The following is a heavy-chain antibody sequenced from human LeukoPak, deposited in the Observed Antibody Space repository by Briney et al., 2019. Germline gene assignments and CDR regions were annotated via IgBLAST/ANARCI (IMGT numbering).Heavy chain of an antibody. CDR3: ARGRYDFWSGYYFYLDY. CDR2: IIPIFGTA. D-gene: IGHD3-3*01. CDR1: GGTFSSYA. J-gene: IGHJ4*02. Sequence: ASVKVSCKASGGTFSSYAISWVRQAPGQGLEWMGGIIPIFGTANYAQKFQGRVTITTDESTSTAYMELSSLRSEDTAVYYCARGRYDFWSGYYFYLDYWGQGTLVTVSS. V-gene: IGHV1-69*05.